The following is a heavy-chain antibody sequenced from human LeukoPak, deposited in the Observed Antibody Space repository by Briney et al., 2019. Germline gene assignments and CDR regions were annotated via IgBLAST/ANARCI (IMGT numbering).Heavy chain of an antibody. V-gene: IGHV3-53*01. CDR2: IYSGGTT. Sequence: PGGSLRLSCAPSEFTVSNNYMNWVRQAPGKGLEWVSVIYSGGTTYYGDSVKGRFTISRDISKNILYLQMNSLRAEDTAVYYCVTSVVGATNAFDVWGRGTMVTVSS. D-gene: IGHD1-26*01. J-gene: IGHJ3*01. CDR3: VTSVVGATNAFDV. CDR1: EFTVSNNY.